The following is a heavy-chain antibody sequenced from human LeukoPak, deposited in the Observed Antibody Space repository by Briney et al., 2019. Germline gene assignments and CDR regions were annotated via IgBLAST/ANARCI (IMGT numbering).Heavy chain of an antibody. Sequence: ASVKVSCKPSGYSFTAYYIRCVRQAPGQGPEWMGWINPNSGGTNYAQKFQGRVTMTRDTSIRTAYMELSRLRYDDTAVYYCASAVWEKPGYWGQGTLVSVSS. CDR3: ASAVWEKPGY. V-gene: IGHV1-2*02. J-gene: IGHJ4*02. CDR1: GYSFTAYY. D-gene: IGHD1-26*01. CDR2: INPNSGGT.